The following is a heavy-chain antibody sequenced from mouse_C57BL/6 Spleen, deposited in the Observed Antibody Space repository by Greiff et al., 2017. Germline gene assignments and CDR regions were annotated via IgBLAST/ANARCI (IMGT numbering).Heavy chain of an antibody. Sequence: EVKLVESEGGLVQPGSSMTLSCTASGFTFSDYYMAWVRQVPEKGLEWVANINYDGSSTYYLDSLKSRFIISRDNAKSILYLQMSSLKSEDTATYYCASEGYGSSRRGFAYWGQGTLVTVSA. V-gene: IGHV5-16*01. CDR3: ASEGYGSSRRGFAY. J-gene: IGHJ3*01. CDR1: GFTFSDYY. D-gene: IGHD1-1*01. CDR2: INYDGSST.